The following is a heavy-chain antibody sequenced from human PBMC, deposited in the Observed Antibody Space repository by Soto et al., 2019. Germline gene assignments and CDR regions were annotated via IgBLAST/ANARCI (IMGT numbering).Heavy chain of an antibody. CDR3: ALQRSPYYYYGMDV. CDR1: GFTFSSYA. J-gene: IGHJ6*02. CDR2: ISGSGDST. V-gene: IGHV3-23*01. Sequence: GGSLRLSCAASGFTFSSYAMSWVRQAPGKGLEWVSVISGSGDSTYYADSVKGRFTISRDNSKNTLYLQMNSLRAEDTALYYCALQRSPYYYYGMDVWGQGTTVTV. D-gene: IGHD6-25*01.